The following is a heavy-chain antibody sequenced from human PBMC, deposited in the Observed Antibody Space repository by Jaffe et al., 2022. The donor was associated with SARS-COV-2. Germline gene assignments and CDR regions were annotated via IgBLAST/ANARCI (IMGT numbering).Heavy chain of an antibody. V-gene: IGHV3-33*01. D-gene: IGHD5-12*01. Sequence: QVQLVESGGGVVQPGRSLRLSCAASGFTFSSYGMHWVRQAPGKGLEWVAVIWYDGSNKYYADSVKGRFTISRDNSKNTLYLQMNSLRAEDTAVYYCARVKGGPRLPRDGYLLIDYWGQGTLVTVSS. CDR2: IWYDGSNK. CDR1: GFTFSSYG. CDR3: ARVKGGPRLPRDGYLLIDY. J-gene: IGHJ4*02.